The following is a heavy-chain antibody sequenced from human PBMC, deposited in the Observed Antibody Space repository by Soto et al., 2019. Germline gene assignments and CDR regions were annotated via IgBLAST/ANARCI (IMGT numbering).Heavy chain of an antibody. CDR1: EFTFSSYA. CDR3: AKDQLYDFWNGYLFDP. V-gene: IGHV3-23*01. D-gene: IGHD3-3*01. J-gene: IGHJ5*02. Sequence: PGGSLRLSCAASEFTFSSYAMTWVRQTPGKGLEWVSGISGRGDSTYYADSVKGRFTISRDNSKNTLYLQMNSLRAEDTAVYYCAKDQLYDFWNGYLFDPWGQGTLVTVSS. CDR2: ISGRGDST.